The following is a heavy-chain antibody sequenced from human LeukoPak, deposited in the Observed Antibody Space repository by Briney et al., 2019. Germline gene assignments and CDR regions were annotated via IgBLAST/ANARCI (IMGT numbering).Heavy chain of an antibody. D-gene: IGHD4-17*01. J-gene: IGHJ4*02. CDR1: GVSISSFH. CDR2: VHTSGTS. CDR3: ARGIESYGDYGY. Sequence: PSETLSLTCTVSGVSISSFHWSWIRQPAGKGLEWIGRVHTSGTSNYNPSLESRVTMSGDTSKNQFSLKLSSLTAADTAIYYCARGIESYGDYGYWGQGILVTVSS. V-gene: IGHV4-4*07.